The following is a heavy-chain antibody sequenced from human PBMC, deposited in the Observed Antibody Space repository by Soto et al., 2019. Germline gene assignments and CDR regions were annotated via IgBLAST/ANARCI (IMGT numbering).Heavy chain of an antibody. D-gene: IGHD6-19*01. CDR1: GYSFTSYA. J-gene: IGHJ4*02. CDR3: ARAVAVPADFDY. V-gene: IGHV1-3*05. CDR2: INAGNGNT. Sequence: QVQLVQSGVEEKKPGASVKGSCKASGYSFTSYAMHWVRQAPGQVLEWMGWINAGNGNTKYSQKFQGRVTITRDTSASTAYMELSSLRSEDTAVYYCARAVAVPADFDYWGQGTLVTVSS.